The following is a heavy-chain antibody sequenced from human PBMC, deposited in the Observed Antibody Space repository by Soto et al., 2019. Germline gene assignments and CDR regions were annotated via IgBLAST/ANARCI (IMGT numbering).Heavy chain of an antibody. CDR3: AKLLRGWNRRLVEFQWVYFDY. D-gene: IGHD1-1*01. CDR2: ISGSGGST. J-gene: IGHJ4*02. Sequence: GGSLRLSCAASGFTFSSYAMSWVRQAPGKGLEWVSAISGSGGSTYYADSVKGRFTISRDNSKNTLYLQMNSLRAEDTAVYYCAKLLRGWNRRLVEFQWVYFDYWGQGTLVTVSS. V-gene: IGHV3-23*01. CDR1: GFTFSSYA.